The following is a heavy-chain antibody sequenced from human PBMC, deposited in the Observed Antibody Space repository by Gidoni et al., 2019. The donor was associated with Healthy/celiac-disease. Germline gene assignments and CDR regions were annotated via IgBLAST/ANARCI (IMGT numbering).Heavy chain of an antibody. J-gene: IGHJ5*02. V-gene: IGHV4-39*01. Sequence: QLQLQESGPGLVKPSETLSLTCTVSGGSISSSSYYWGWIRQPPGKGLEWIGSIYYSGSTYYNPSLKSRVTISVDTSKNQFSLKLSSVTAADTAVYYCASTPDAGGEPDNWFDPWGQGTLVTVSS. CDR3: ASTPDAGGEPDNWFDP. CDR2: IYYSGST. D-gene: IGHD3-16*01. CDR1: GGSISSSSYY.